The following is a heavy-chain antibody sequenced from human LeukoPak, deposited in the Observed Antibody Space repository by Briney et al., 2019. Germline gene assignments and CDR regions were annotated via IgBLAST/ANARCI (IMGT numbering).Heavy chain of an antibody. CDR3: AIIAVARVGGY. V-gene: IGHV3-30*14. D-gene: IGHD6-19*01. Sequence: DSVKGRFTLSRESSKNTLYLQMNSLRAEDTAVYYCAIIAVARVGGYWGQGTLVTVSS. J-gene: IGHJ4*02.